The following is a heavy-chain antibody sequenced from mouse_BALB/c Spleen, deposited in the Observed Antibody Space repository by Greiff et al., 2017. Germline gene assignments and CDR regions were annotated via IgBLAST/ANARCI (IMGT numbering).Heavy chain of an antibody. CDR1: GFSLTSYG. CDR2: IWSGGST. D-gene: IGHD2-14*01. J-gene: IGHJ3*01. V-gene: IGHV2-2*02. CDR3: ARTNYRYDSFAY. Sequence: VKLMESGPGLVQPSQSLSITCTVSGFSLTSYGVHWVRQSPGKGLEWLGVIWSGGSTDYNAAFISRLSISKDNSKSQVFFKMNSLQANDTAIYYCARTNYRYDSFAYWGQGTLVTVSA.